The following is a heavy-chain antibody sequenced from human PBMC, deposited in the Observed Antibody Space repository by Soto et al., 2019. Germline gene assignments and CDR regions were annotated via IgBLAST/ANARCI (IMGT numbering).Heavy chain of an antibody. CDR1: GFTFSSYA. CDR2: ISGSGGST. D-gene: IGHD6-19*01. V-gene: IGHV3-23*01. CDR3: ARAQVVAGTGGYY. Sequence: GGSLRLSCAASGFTFSSYAMSWVRQAPGKGLEWVSAISGSGGSTSYADSVKGRFTISRDNAKNTLYLQMNSLRAEDTAVYYCARAQVVAGTGGYYWGQGALVTVS. J-gene: IGHJ4*02.